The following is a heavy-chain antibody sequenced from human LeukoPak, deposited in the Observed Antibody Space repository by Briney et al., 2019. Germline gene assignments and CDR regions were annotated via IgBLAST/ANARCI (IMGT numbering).Heavy chain of an antibody. V-gene: IGHV3-21*01. CDR1: GFSFRSYS. CDR2: ITGSSSYI. CDR3: ARDRLEGGGTFGS. Sequence: GGSLRLSCAASGFSFRSYSMDWVRQAPGKGLEWVSSITGSSSYISYADSVKGRFTISRDNAENSLFLQMNSLRPEDTAVYFCARDRLEGGGTFGSWGQGTLVTVSS. J-gene: IGHJ4*02. D-gene: IGHD1-1*01.